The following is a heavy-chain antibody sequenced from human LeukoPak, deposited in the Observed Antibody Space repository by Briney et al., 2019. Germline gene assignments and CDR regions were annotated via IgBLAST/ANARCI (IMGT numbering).Heavy chain of an antibody. V-gene: IGHV3-66*01. D-gene: IGHD1-26*01. CDR3: ASSGSYRFDY. CDR2: IYSDGRT. Sequence: GGSLRLSCVGSGFSVSSNYMNWVRQAPGRGLDWVSVIYSDGRTFYADSVKGRFTISRDNAKNSLYLQMNSLRDEDTAVYYCASSGSYRFDYWGQGTLVTVSS. CDR1: GFSVSSNY. J-gene: IGHJ4*02.